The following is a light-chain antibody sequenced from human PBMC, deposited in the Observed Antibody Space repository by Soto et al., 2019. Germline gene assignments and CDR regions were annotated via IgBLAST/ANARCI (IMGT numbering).Light chain of an antibody. CDR3: QQYGSSPYT. CDR1: QSVSSSY. CDR2: GAS. J-gene: IGKJ2*01. Sequence: EIVLTQSPGTLYLSPGERATLSCRASQSVSSSYLAWYQLKPGQAPRLLIYGASSRAIGIPDRFSGSGSGTDFTLTIGRLEPEDFAVYYCQQYGSSPYTFGQGTKLEIK. V-gene: IGKV3-20*01.